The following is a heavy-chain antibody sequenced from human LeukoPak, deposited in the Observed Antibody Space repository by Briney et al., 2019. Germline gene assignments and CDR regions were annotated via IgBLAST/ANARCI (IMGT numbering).Heavy chain of an antibody. CDR1: TFTFNSNW. J-gene: IGHJ3*01. D-gene: IGHD3-22*01. CDR2: IKEDGSEK. CDR3: ANDRPPYDSSAYYG. Sequence: GGSLRLSCVVSTFTFNSNWMSWVRQAPGKGLEWVANIKEDGSEKYYVDSVKGRFTISRDNSKNTLYLQMNSLRVEDTAVYYCANDRPPYDSSAYYGWGQGTMVTVSS. V-gene: IGHV3-7*03.